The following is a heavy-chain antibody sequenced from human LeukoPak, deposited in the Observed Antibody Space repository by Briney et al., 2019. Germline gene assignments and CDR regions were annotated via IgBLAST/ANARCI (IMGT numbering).Heavy chain of an antibody. D-gene: IGHD6-13*01. J-gene: IGHJ4*02. CDR1: GYTFTSYD. Sequence: GASVKVSCKASGYTFTSYDINWVRQATGQGLEWMGWMNPNSGNTGYAQKFQGRVTMTRNTSISTAYMELSSLRSEDTAVYYCARGEGQQLVRDDDYWGQGTLVTVSS. CDR3: ARGEGQQLVRDDDY. CDR2: MNPNSGNT. V-gene: IGHV1-8*01.